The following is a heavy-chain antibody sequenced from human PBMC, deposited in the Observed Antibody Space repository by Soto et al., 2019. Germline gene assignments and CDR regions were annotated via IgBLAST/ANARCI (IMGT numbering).Heavy chain of an antibody. J-gene: IGHJ4*02. Sequence: ASVKVSCKASGGSFGKSAINWVRQTPGQGLEWLGGFIPVYRTLNYAQKFQGRVTITADESTGTAYMTLSSLASDDTAVYYCATGVIWIGYFTVDSWGQGTRVTVS. CDR3: ATGVIWIGYFTVDS. CDR2: FIPVYRTL. D-gene: IGHD3-3*01. V-gene: IGHV1-69*13. CDR1: GGSFGKSA.